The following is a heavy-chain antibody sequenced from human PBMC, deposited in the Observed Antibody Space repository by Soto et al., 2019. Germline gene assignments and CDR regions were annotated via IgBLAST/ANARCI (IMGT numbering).Heavy chain of an antibody. CDR3: ARGSSGWPPRLDY. CDR1: GGPISSYY. D-gene: IGHD6-19*01. Sequence: QVQLQESGPGLVKPSETLSLNCTVSGGPISSYYWSWIRQSPGKGLEWIGYIYYSGSTNYNPSLKSGVTISVETSKNQFSLELSSVTAADTAVYYCARGSSGWPPRLDYWGQGTLVTVSS. CDR2: IYYSGST. J-gene: IGHJ4*02. V-gene: IGHV4-59*01.